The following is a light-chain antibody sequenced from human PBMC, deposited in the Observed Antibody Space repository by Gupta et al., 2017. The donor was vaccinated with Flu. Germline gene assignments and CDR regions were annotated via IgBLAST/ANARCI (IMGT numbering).Light chain of an antibody. J-gene: IGKJ3*01. CDR1: QDIATW. CDR2: AAS. Sequence: DIQMTQSPSSVSASVGDRVTITCRASQDIATWLAWYQQKPGRAPILLIYAASSLQSGVPSRFSGSGSGTEFTLTISSRQPEDFATYYCQQATSVPPFTFGPGTKVDLK. V-gene: IGKV1-12*01. CDR3: QQATSVPPFT.